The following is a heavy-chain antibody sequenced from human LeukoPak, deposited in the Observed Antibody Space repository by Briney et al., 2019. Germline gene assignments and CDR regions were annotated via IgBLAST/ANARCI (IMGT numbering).Heavy chain of an antibody. Sequence: GGSLRLSCAALGFTFNSFWMHGAGKVPGKGLVWVSGINNDGTATYYADSVKGRFTISRDNAKNTVYLQMNGLRAEYTTVYYCATVSEYWGQGTLVTVSS. CDR1: GFTFNSFW. V-gene: IGHV3-74*01. J-gene: IGHJ4*02. CDR3: ATVSEY. CDR2: INNDGTAT.